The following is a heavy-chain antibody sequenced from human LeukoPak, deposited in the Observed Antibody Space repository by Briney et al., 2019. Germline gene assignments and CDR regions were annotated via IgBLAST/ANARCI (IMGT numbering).Heavy chain of an antibody. J-gene: IGHJ4*02. D-gene: IGHD3-10*01. Sequence: GGSLRLSCSASGFTFSRYATHWVRQAPGKGLEYVSAISSNGGSTYYADSVKGRFTISRDNSKNTLYLQMSSLRAEDTAVYYCVKDGSGSYYTYYFDYWGQGTLVTVSS. CDR3: VKDGSGSYYTYYFDY. V-gene: IGHV3-64D*06. CDR1: GFTFSRYA. CDR2: ISSNGGST.